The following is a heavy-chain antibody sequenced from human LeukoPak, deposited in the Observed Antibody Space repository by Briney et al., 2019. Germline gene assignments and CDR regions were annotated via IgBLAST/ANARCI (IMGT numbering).Heavy chain of an antibody. V-gene: IGHV3-23*01. CDR3: AKDPRGYYYGMDV. D-gene: IGHD3-10*01. J-gene: IGHJ6*04. CDR2: ISGSGVSI. Sequence: GGSLRLSCAASGFTFSNYAMSWVRQAPGKGLEWVSAISGSGVSIYYADSVKGRFTISRDNSKNTLYLQMNGLRAEDTAVYYRAKDPRGYYYGMDVWGKGTTVTVSS. CDR1: GFTFSNYA.